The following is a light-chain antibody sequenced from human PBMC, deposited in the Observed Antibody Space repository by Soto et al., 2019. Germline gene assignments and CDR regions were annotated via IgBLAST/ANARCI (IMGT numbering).Light chain of an antibody. Sequence: IQMTQSPSSLSASVGDRVTITCRASQGINNYLAWWQQKPGKAPKLLIYKASTLKSGVPSRFSGSGSGTEFTLTISSLQPDDFATYYCQHYNSYSEAFGQGTKVDIK. CDR1: QGINNY. J-gene: IGKJ1*01. CDR3: QHYNSYSEA. V-gene: IGKV1-5*03. CDR2: KAS.